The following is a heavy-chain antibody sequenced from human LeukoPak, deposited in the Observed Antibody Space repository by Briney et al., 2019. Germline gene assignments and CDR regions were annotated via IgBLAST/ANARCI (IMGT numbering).Heavy chain of an antibody. CDR3: ARDSGSYFHDAFDI. V-gene: IGHV1-2*02. D-gene: IGHD1-26*01. CDR1: GYTFTDYY. Sequence: ASVKVSCKASGYTFTDYYMHWVRQAPGQGLEYMGWINPNSGGTNYAQKFQDRVTMTGDTSISTAYMELSRLKSDDTAVYYCARDSGSYFHDAFDIWGQGTMVTVSS. CDR2: INPNSGGT. J-gene: IGHJ3*02.